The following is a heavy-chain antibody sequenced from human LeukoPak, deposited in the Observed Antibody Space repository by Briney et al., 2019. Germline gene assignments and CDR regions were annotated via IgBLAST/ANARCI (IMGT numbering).Heavy chain of an antibody. Sequence: SGRSLRLSCAASGFIFGSYGMHWVRQAPGKGLEWVAYIWYDGSNKEYADSVKGRFTISRDFSKNTLSLQMNSLRVEDTAVYYCAVSLDLAVAGNDYWGQGTLVTVSS. J-gene: IGHJ4*02. D-gene: IGHD6-19*01. CDR3: AVSLDLAVAGNDY. CDR2: IWYDGSNK. CDR1: GFIFGSYG. V-gene: IGHV3-33*01.